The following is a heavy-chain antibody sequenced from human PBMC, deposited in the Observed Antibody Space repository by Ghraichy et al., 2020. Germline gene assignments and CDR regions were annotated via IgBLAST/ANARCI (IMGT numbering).Heavy chain of an antibody. D-gene: IGHD5-18*01. Sequence: SCAASGFTFSNYWMSWVRQAPGKGLEWVANIKQDASEKYYVDSVKGRFTISRDNAKNSLFLQMNSLRAEDTAVYYCARVRGYSYGSDALDIWGQGTMVTVSS. J-gene: IGHJ3*02. V-gene: IGHV3-7*01. CDR1: GFTFSNYW. CDR3: ARVRGYSYGSDALDI. CDR2: IKQDASEK.